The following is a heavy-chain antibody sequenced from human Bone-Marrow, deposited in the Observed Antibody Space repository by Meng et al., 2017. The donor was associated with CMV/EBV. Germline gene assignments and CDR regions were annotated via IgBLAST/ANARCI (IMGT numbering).Heavy chain of an antibody. V-gene: IGHV3-21*01. D-gene: IGHD6-13*01. CDR1: GFTFSRYN. Sequence: GESLKISCAASGFTFSRYNMHWVRQAPGKGLEWVSSISSGSYNIDYADSVKGRFTISRDNAKNSLYLQMNSLRAEDTAVYYCASPYSSSWSYYYGMDVWGQGTTVTVSS. CDR3: ASPYSSSWSYYYGMDV. J-gene: IGHJ6*02. CDR2: ISSGSYNI.